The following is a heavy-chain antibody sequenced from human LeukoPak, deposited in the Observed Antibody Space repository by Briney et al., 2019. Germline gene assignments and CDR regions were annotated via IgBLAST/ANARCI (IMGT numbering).Heavy chain of an antibody. CDR1: GFTVSSNC. D-gene: IGHD6-19*01. CDR2: IYTGGST. Sequence: PGGSLRLSCAASGFTVSSNCMSWVRQAPGKGLEWVSVIYTGGSTYYADSVKGRFSISRDNSKNTLYLQMNSLRAEDTAVYYCARVGYTSGWFRNWRQGTPLTVSS. J-gene: IGHJ4*02. CDR3: ARVGYTSGWFRN. V-gene: IGHV3-66*01.